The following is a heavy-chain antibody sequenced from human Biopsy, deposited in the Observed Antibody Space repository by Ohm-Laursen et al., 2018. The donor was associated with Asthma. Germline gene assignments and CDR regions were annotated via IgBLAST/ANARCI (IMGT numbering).Heavy chain of an antibody. CDR2: ITGSGSTI. CDR3: AKRRGYSGHDNDY. Sequence: SLRLSCAASGFTFSSYAFNWVRQAPGKGLEWVSYITGSGSTIYYADSVKGRFTLSRDNAKNSLYLQMNSLRDEDTAVYYCAKRRGYSGHDNDYWGQGTLVIVSS. J-gene: IGHJ4*02. CDR1: GFTFSSYA. V-gene: IGHV3-48*02. D-gene: IGHD5-12*01.